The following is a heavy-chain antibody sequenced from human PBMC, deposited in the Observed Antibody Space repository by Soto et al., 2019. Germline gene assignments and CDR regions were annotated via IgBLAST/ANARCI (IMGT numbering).Heavy chain of an antibody. CDR2: ISGSGGST. Sequence: GGSLRLSCAASGFTFSSYAMSWVRQAPGKGLEWVSAISGSGGSTYYADSVKGRFTISRDNSKNTLYLQMNSLRAEDTAVYYCAKGSDIVVVPGYYFDYWGQGTLVTVSS. D-gene: IGHD2-2*01. CDR1: GFTFSSYA. CDR3: AKGSDIVVVPGYYFDY. V-gene: IGHV3-23*01. J-gene: IGHJ4*02.